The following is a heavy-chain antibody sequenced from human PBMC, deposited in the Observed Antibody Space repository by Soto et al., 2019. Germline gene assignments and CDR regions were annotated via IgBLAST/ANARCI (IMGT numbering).Heavy chain of an antibody. Sequence: QVQLQQWGAGLLKPSETLSLTCAVYGGSFSGYYWSWIRQPPGKGLEWIGEINHSGSTNYNPSLKSRVTISVDTSKNQFSLKLSSVTAADKAVYYCVGRTYYYGSGSYVRRYYFDYWGQGTLVTVSS. V-gene: IGHV4-34*01. CDR3: VGRTYYYGSGSYVRRYYFDY. D-gene: IGHD3-10*01. CDR2: INHSGST. J-gene: IGHJ4*02. CDR1: GGSFSGYY.